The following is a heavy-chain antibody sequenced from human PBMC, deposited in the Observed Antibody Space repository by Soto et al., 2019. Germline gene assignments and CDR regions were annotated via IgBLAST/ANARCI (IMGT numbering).Heavy chain of an antibody. Sequence: GASVKVSCKASGGTFSSYAISWVRQAPGQGLEWMGGIIPIFGTANYAQKFQGRVTITADESTSTAYTELSSLRSEDTAVYYCARGGIAAAGDYFDYWGQGTLVTVSS. CDR3: ARGGIAAAGDYFDY. J-gene: IGHJ4*02. V-gene: IGHV1-69*13. CDR1: GGTFSSYA. CDR2: IIPIFGTA. D-gene: IGHD6-13*01.